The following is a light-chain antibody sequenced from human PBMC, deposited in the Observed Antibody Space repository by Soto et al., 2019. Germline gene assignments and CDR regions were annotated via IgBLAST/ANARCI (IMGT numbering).Light chain of an antibody. CDR1: SSNIGAGHD. Sequence: QSVLTQPPSVSGAPGQRVTISCTGSSSNIGAGHDVHWYQQLPGTAPKLLIYGNSNRPSGVPDRFSGSKSGTSASLAITGLQAEDEADYYCKSYDSSLSGYVFGTGTKVTVL. J-gene: IGLJ1*01. CDR3: KSYDSSLSGYV. CDR2: GNS. V-gene: IGLV1-40*01.